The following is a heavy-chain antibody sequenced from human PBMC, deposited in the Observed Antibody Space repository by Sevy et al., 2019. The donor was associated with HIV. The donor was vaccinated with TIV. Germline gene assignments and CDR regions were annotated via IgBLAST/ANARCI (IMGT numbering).Heavy chain of an antibody. J-gene: IGHJ4*02. Sequence: GGSLRLSCAASGFTFSSYTINWVHQAPGKGLEWVSSISSSSNYIYYADSVKGRFTISRDNAKNSLYLQMNSLRAEDTAVYYCARVYSGYYNSWGQGTLVTVSS. CDR1: GFTFSSYT. CDR2: ISSSSNYI. V-gene: IGHV3-21*01. D-gene: IGHD1-26*01. CDR3: ARVYSGYYNS.